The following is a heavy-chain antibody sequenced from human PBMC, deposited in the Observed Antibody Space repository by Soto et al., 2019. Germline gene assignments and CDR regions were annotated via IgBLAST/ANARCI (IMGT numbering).Heavy chain of an antibody. D-gene: IGHD3-10*02. V-gene: IGHV4-4*02. CDR3: ASVRGGYYYGMDV. J-gene: IGHJ6*02. CDR2: IYHSGST. CDR1: GGSISSSNW. Sequence: QVQLQESGPGLVKPSGTLSLTCAVSGGSISSSNWWSWVRQPPGKGLEWIGEIYHSGSTNYNPSPKSRVTXSXDXXKNQFSLKLSSVTAADTAVYYCASVRGGYYYGMDVWGQGTTVTVSS.